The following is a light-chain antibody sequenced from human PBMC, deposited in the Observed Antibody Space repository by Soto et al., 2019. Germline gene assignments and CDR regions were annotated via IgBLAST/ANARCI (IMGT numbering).Light chain of an antibody. J-gene: IGKJ1*01. Sequence: DIQMTQSPSTLSASVGDRVTITYRASQSISSWLAWYQQKPGTAPKVLIYHASNLQSGVPSRFSGSGSGTEFTLTISSLQPDDFATYYCQQYNSYSPSFGQGTKVDIK. V-gene: IGKV1-5*01. CDR2: HAS. CDR1: QSISSW. CDR3: QQYNSYSPS.